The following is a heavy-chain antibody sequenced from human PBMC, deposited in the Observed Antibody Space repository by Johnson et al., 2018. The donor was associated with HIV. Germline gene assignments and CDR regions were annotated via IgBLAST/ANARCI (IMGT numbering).Heavy chain of an antibody. V-gene: IGHV3-33*01. Sequence: QVQLVESGGGLVQPGRSLRLSCTVSGITFDDYAMHWVRQAPGKGLEWVAVISFDGHLKKYADSVKGRFTISRDNSKNTLYLQMNSLRAEDTAVYYCARHNAFDSWGQVTMVTGSS. CDR2: ISFDGHLK. CDR1: GITFDDYA. CDR3: ARHNAFDS. J-gene: IGHJ3*02.